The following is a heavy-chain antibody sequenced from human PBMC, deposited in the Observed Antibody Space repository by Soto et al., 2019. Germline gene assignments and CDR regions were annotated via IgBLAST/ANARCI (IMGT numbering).Heavy chain of an antibody. V-gene: IGHV4-34*01. CDR1: GVSFSGYY. CDR2: INHSGST. D-gene: IGHD3-3*01. J-gene: IGHJ4*02. CDR3: ARGRIYDFWSGYAGYFDY. Sequence: SETLSLTCAVYGVSFSGYYWSWIRPPPGKGLEWIGEINHSGSTNYNPSLKSRVTISVDTSKNQFSLKLSSVTAADTAVYYCARGRIYDFWSGYAGYFDYWGQGTLVTVSS.